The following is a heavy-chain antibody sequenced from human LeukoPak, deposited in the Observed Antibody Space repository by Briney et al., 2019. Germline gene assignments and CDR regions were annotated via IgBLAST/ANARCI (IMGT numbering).Heavy chain of an antibody. J-gene: IGHJ3*02. CDR2: ISGSGGST. Sequence: PGGSLRLSCAASGFTFSSYAMSWVRQAPGKGLEWVSAISGSGGSTYYADSVKGRFTISRDNPKNTLYLQMNSLRAEDTAVYYCAKDQGDGYNYDAFDIWGQGTMVTVSS. CDR3: AKDQGDGYNYDAFDI. CDR1: GFTFSSYA. D-gene: IGHD5-24*01. V-gene: IGHV3-23*01.